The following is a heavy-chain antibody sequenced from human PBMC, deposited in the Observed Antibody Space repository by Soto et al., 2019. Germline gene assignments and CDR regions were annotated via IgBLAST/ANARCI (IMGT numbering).Heavy chain of an antibody. J-gene: IGHJ3*02. Sequence: PSETLSLTCTVSGGSISSYYWSWIRQPPGKGLEWIGYISYSGSTNYNPSLKSRVTISVDTSKNQFSLKLSSVTAADTAVYYCARTLRVDDAFDIRAQGTMVTVSS. CDR1: GGSISSYY. V-gene: IGHV4-59*01. CDR2: ISYSGST. D-gene: IGHD4-17*01. CDR3: ARTLRVDDAFDI.